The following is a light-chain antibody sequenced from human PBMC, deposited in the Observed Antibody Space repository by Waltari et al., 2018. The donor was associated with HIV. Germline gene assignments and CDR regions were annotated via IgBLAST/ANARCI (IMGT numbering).Light chain of an antibody. CDR1: TGAVTSGHF. Sequence: QAVVTQEPSLTVSPGGTVTLTCGSSTGAVTSGHFPYWFQQKPGQAPRTLIYETSNKHSWPPARFSGSLLGGKAALTLSGAQPEDEADYYCLLSDSRARVFGGGTKLT. J-gene: IGLJ3*02. CDR3: LLSDSRARV. V-gene: IGLV7-46*01. CDR2: ETS.